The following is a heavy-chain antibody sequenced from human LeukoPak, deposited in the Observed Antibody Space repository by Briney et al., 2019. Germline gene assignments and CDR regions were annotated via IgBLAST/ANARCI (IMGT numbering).Heavy chain of an antibody. CDR2: IKVDGSEK. D-gene: IGHD3-10*01. J-gene: IGHJ4*02. V-gene: IGHV3-7*01. CDR3: VRDGPFGSGTFGY. CDR1: GFSFSRSW. Sequence: GGSLRLSCVASGFSFSRSWMSWVRQAPGKGPECVANIKVDGSEKHYLDSVEGRFIISRDNAKNSLHLQMNNLRAEDTAEYYCVRDGPFGSGTFGYWAQGTLVSASS.